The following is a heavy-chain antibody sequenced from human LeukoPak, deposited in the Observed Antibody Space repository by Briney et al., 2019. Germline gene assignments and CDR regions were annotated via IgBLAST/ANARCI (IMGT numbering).Heavy chain of an antibody. CDR3: ARVRGNRGVYYFDY. D-gene: IGHD3-10*01. Sequence: GGSLRLSCAASGFTFSSYSMNWVRQAPGKGLEWVSSISSSSSYIYYADSVKGRFTISRDNTKNSLYLQMNSLRAEDTAVYYCARVRGNRGVYYFDYWGQGTLVTVSS. V-gene: IGHV3-21*04. CDR2: ISSSSSYI. CDR1: GFTFSSYS. J-gene: IGHJ4*02.